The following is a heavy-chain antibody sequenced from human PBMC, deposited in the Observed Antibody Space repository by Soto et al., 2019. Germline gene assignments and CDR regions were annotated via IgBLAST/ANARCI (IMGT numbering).Heavy chain of an antibody. CDR2: IYWDDDK. CDR1: GFSLTTSGAS. D-gene: IGHD3-10*01. V-gene: IGHV2-5*02. CDR3: AHDNSYASWSLCDN. J-gene: IGHJ4*02. Sequence: QITLKESGPTLVKPTQTLTLTCTFSGFSLTTSGASVGWVRQPPGKALEWLALIYWDDDKRYSPSLKSSLTSTKDTSKDPVVLTMTHMDPVDTATYYWAHDNSYASWSLCDNWGQGTLVTVSS.